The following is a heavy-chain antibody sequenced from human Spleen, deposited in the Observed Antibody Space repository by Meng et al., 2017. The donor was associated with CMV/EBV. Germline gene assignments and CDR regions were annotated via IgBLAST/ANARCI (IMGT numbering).Heavy chain of an antibody. CDR1: GFTFSSYW. CDR2: IYSGGST. V-gene: IGHV3-66*02. CDR3: ARDETRGMDV. J-gene: IGHJ6*02. Sequence: GESLKISCAASGFTFSSYWMSWVRQAPGKGLEWVSVIYSGGSTYYADSVKGRFTISRDNSKNTLYLQMNSLRAEDTAVYYCARDETRGMDVWGQGTTVTVSS.